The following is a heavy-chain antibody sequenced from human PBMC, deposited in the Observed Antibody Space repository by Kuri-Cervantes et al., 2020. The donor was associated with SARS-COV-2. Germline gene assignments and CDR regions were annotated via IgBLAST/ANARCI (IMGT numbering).Heavy chain of an antibody. V-gene: IGHV3-30-3*01. D-gene: IGHD3-10*01. CDR1: GFTFSSYA. Sequence: GGSLRLSCAASGFTFSSYAMHWVRQAPGKGLEWVAVISYDGSNKYYADSVKGRFTISRDDAKNSLYLQMNSLRGEDTAVYYCARVAGEGFIYYYYMDVWGKGTTVTVSS. J-gene: IGHJ6*03. CDR3: ARVAGEGFIYYYYMDV. CDR2: ISYDGSNK.